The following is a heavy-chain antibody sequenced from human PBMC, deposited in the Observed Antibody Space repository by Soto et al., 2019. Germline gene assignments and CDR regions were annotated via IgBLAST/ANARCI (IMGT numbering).Heavy chain of an antibody. CDR1: GGSFSNFG. CDR3: AREGSGYNF. D-gene: IGHD5-12*01. CDR2: IVPVFGRP. V-gene: IGHV1-69*01. J-gene: IGHJ4*02. Sequence: SLEASGGSFSNFGIGWGRQAPGQVLEWMGGIVPVFGRPNYAQRFRGRLTITADESTSTGYMELISLRSDDTAVYYCAREGSGYNFWGQGTQVTVSS.